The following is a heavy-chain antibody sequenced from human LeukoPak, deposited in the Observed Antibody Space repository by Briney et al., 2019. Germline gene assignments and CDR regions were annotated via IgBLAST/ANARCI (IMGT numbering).Heavy chain of an antibody. V-gene: IGHV3-53*01. CDR3: ASRQWLGRGVDY. CDR2: IYSGGST. J-gene: IGHJ4*02. D-gene: IGHD6-19*01. Sequence: GGSLRLSCAASGFTVNSNYMSWVRQAPGKGLEWVSVIYSGGSTYYADSVKGRFTISRDNSKNTLYLQMNSLRAEDTAVYYCASRQWLGRGVDYWGQGTLVTVSS. CDR1: GFTVNSNY.